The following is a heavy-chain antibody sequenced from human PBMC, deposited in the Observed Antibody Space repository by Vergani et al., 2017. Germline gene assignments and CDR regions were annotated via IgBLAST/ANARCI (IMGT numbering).Heavy chain of an antibody. D-gene: IGHD3-22*01. CDR3: ARDINKGVVVVNGNLPQDYYYYYGMGV. CDR2: IIPIFGTA. J-gene: IGHJ6*02. CDR1: GGTFSSYA. V-gene: IGHV1-69*12. Sequence: QVQLVQSGAEVKKPGSSVKVSCKASGGTFSSYAISWVRQAPGQGLEWMGGIIPIFGTANYAQKFQGRVTITADESTSTAYMELSSLRSEDTAVYYCARDINKGVVVVNGNLPQDYYYYYGMGVWGQGTTVTVSS.